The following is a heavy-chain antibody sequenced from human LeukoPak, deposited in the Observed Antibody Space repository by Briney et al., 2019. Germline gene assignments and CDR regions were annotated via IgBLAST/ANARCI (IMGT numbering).Heavy chain of an antibody. CDR3: AGHSSGYYPFDY. Sequence: GASVKVSCKASGGTFSSYAISWVRQAPGQGLEWMGGIIPIFGTANYAQKFQGRVTITADESTSTAYMELSSLRSEDTAVYYCAGHSSGYYPFDYWGQGTLVTVSS. CDR1: GGTFSSYA. V-gene: IGHV1-69*13. J-gene: IGHJ4*02. CDR2: IIPIFGTA. D-gene: IGHD3-22*01.